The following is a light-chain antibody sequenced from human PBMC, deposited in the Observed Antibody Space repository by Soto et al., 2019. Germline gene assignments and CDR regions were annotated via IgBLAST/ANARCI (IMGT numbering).Light chain of an antibody. CDR1: KSVSSSY. CDR3: QQYGSSPRLT. V-gene: IGKV3-20*01. J-gene: IGKJ4*01. Sequence: EIVLTQSPGTLSLSPGERATLSCRASKSVSSSYLAWYQQKPGQAPRLLIYGASSRATGIPDRFSGSGSGTDFTLTISRLEPEDFAVYYCQQYGSSPRLTFGGGTKVEI. CDR2: GAS.